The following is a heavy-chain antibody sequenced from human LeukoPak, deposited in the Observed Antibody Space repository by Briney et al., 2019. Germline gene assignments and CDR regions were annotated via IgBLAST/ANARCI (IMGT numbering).Heavy chain of an antibody. D-gene: IGHD2-2*01. J-gene: IGHJ4*02. CDR3: ARICGSTNCLDY. CDR1: GGTFSSYA. V-gene: IGHV1-69*13. CDR2: IIPIFGTA. Sequence: SVKVSCKASGGTFSSYAISWVRQAPGQGLEWMGGIIPIFGTANYAQKFQGRVTITADESTSTAYMELSSLRSEDTAVYYCARICGSTNCLDYWGQGTLVTVSS.